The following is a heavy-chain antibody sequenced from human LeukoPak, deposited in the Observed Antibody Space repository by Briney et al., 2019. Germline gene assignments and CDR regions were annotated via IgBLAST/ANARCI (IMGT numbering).Heavy chain of an antibody. Sequence: ASVKVSCKASGYTFTSYAMNWVRQAPGQGPEWMGWINTNTGNPTYAQGFTGRFVFSLDTSVSTAYLQISSLKAEDTAVYYCARVDSSGYYRDIDYWGQGTLVTVSS. V-gene: IGHV7-4-1*02. CDR2: INTNTGNP. D-gene: IGHD3-22*01. CDR1: GYTFTSYA. J-gene: IGHJ4*02. CDR3: ARVDSSGYYRDIDY.